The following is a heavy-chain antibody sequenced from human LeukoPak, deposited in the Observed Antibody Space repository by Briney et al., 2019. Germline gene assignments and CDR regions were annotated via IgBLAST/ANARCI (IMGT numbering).Heavy chain of an antibody. J-gene: IGHJ4*02. CDR2: VDQDGSKK. CDR3: ARSFDY. Sequence: GGSLRLSCAASGFTFSTYWMSWVRQAPGKGLEWVASVDQDGSKKYYVDSVKGRSTISRDNAKNSLYLQMNSLRAEDTAVYYCARSFDYWGQGTLVTVSS. CDR1: GFTFSTYW. V-gene: IGHV3-7*03.